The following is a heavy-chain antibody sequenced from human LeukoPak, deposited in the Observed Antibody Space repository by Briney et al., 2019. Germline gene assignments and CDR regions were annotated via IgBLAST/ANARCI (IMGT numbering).Heavy chain of an antibody. CDR2: INHSGST. Sequence: SETLSLTCAVYGGSFSGYYWSWIRQPPGKGLEWIGEINHSGSTNYNPSLKSRVTISVDTSKNQFSLKLSSVTAADTAVYYCARWGNYYGSGSNYYFDYWGQGTLVTVSS. V-gene: IGHV4-34*01. CDR3: ARWGNYYGSGSNYYFDY. CDR1: GGSFSGYY. J-gene: IGHJ4*02. D-gene: IGHD3-10*01.